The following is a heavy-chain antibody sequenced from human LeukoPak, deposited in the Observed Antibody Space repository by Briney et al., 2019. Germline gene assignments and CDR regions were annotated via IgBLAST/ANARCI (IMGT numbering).Heavy chain of an antibody. CDR3: ARAQTMIAATPGGY. CDR2: INPNSGGT. D-gene: IGHD2-15*01. J-gene: IGHJ4*02. CDR1: GYTFTSYG. Sequence: ASVKVSCKASGYTFTSYGISWVRQAPGQGLEWMGWINPNSGGTNYAQKFQGRVTLTRDTSISTAYMELSGLKSDDTAVYYCARAQTMIAATPGGYWGQGTLVTVSS. V-gene: IGHV1-2*02.